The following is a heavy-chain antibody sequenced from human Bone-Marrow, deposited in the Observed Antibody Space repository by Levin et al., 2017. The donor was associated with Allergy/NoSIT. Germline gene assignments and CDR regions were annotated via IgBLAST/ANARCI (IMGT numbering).Heavy chain of an antibody. J-gene: IGHJ4*02. CDR1: GGSVSDDTYY. V-gene: IGHV4-61*01. Sequence: SETLSLTCTVSGGSVSDDTYYWSWIRQPPGKGLEWIGYIYYSGSTNYNPSLKSRVTMSVDTSKNQFSLKVTSVTAADTAVYYCARGRDTAVADSDYWGQGTLVTVSS. D-gene: IGHD6-19*01. CDR2: IYYSGST. CDR3: ARGRDTAVADSDY.